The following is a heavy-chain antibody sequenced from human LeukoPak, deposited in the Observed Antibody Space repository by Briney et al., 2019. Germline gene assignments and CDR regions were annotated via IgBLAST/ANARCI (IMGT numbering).Heavy chain of an antibody. CDR3: ARDTVYYYYYMDV. V-gene: IGHV3-74*01. J-gene: IGHJ6*03. D-gene: IGHD4-17*01. Sequence: GGSLRLSCEASGFTFSSYWMHWVRQAPGKGLVWVSRIESDGSSTTYADSVRGRFTISRDNAKNTLFLQMNSLRAEDTAVYYCARDTVYYYYYMDVWGKGTTVTVSS. CDR1: GFTFSSYW. CDR2: IESDGSST.